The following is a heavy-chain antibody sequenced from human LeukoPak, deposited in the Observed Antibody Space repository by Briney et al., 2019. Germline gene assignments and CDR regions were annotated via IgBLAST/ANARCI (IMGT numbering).Heavy chain of an antibody. D-gene: IGHD6-13*01. J-gene: IGHJ4*02. V-gene: IGHV4-38-2*01. CDR3: ARLNIAAAGDY. Sequence: GSLRLSCAASGLRFSDYHMDWVRQAPGKGLEWIGSIYHSGSTYYNPSLKSRVTISVDTSKNQFSLKLSSVTAADTAVYYCARLNIAAAGDYWGQGTLVTVSS. CDR2: IYHSGST. CDR1: GLRFSDYH.